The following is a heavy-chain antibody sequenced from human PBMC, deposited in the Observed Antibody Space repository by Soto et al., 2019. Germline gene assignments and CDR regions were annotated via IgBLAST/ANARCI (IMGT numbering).Heavy chain of an antibody. V-gene: IGHV4-31*03. Sequence: SETLSLTCTVSGGSFSNANYYWSWIRHHPGKGLAWIGYINYTGTTYYSPYLESRVGISVGTSQNQFSRKLSTATAAATAVYCCARASISRCADWSCPAWFDPWAQGTLVT. D-gene: IGHD2-21*01. J-gene: IGHJ5*02. CDR3: ARASISRCADWSCPAWFDP. CDR1: GGSFSNANYY. CDR2: INYTGTT.